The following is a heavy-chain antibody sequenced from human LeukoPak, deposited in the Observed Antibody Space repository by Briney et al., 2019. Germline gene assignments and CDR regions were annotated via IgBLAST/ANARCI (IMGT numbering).Heavy chain of an antibody. CDR1: GFTFDDYA. Sequence: PGRSLRLSCAASGFTFDDYAMHWVRQAPGKGLEWVSGISWNSGSIGYADSVKGRFTISRDNAKNTLYLEMNSLRAEDTAIYYCARDGQQSSPYAYDYWGQGTLVTVSS. CDR3: ARDGQQSSPYAYDY. V-gene: IGHV3-9*01. D-gene: IGHD2-2*01. CDR2: ISWNSGSI. J-gene: IGHJ4*02.